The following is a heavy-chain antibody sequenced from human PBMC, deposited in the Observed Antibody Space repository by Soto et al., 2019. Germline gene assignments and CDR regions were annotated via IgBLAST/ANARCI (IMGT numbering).Heavy chain of an antibody. CDR3: ARNGYTHGMDV. CDR1: GGSVSSGGFY. D-gene: IGHD5-18*01. CDR2: IYHIGIT. J-gene: IGHJ6*02. Sequence: PSETLSLTCTVSGGSVSSGGFYWSWVRQHPGKGLEWIGYIYHIGITYYNPSLKSRLTISVDTSTNQFSLELSSVTAADTAVYYCARNGYTHGMDVWGQGTTVTVS. V-gene: IGHV4-31*03.